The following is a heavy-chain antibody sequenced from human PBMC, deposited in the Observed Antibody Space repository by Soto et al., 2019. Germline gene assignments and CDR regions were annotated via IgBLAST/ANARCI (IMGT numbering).Heavy chain of an antibody. J-gene: IGHJ1*01. CDR1: GGAFSSFG. D-gene: IGHD5-12*01. V-gene: IGHV1-69*13. CDR2: IIPVFGRP. CDR3: AREASGYDF. Sequence: XSVKVSCQASGGAFSSFGIGWVRQAPGQGLEWMGGIIPVFGRPNYAQRFRGRLTITADESTNTSYMELIDLTSEDTAVYYCAREASGYDFWGQGTQVTVSS.